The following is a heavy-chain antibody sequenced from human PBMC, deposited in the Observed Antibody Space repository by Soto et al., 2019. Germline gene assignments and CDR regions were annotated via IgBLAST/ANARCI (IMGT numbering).Heavy chain of an antibody. V-gene: IGHV1-69*01. CDR1: GGTFGSYA. Sequence: QVQLVQSGAEVKKPGSSVKVSCKASGGTFGSYAISWVRQAPGQGLEWMGGIIPIPGTANYVQKFQGRVTIAADESTSTAYMELSSLRSEDTAVSYCARSQGSNTRFEIYYYCYYGMDVWGQGTTVTVSS. CDR3: ARSQGSNTRFEIYYYCYYGMDV. D-gene: IGHD2-2*01. CDR2: IIPIPGTA. J-gene: IGHJ6*02.